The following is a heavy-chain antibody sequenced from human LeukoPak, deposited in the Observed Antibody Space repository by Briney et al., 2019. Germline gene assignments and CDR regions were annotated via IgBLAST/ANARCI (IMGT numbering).Heavy chain of an antibody. Sequence: GSLRLSCAVSGFSVDDNYMSWVRQAPGKGLQWVSVMFPDGRTYYADSVKGRFTISRDLARNTLLLQMHSLRADDTAVHYCARTNPVYGDYDYWGQGTLVTVSS. CDR3: ARTNPVYGDYDY. CDR2: MFPDGRT. J-gene: IGHJ4*02. D-gene: IGHD4-17*01. V-gene: IGHV3-53*01. CDR1: GFSVDDNY.